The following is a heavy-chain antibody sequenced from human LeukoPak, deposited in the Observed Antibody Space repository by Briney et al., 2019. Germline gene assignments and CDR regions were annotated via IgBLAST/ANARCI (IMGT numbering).Heavy chain of an antibody. Sequence: ASVKVSCKASGYTFTGYYMHWVRQAPGQGLEWMGRINPNSGGTNYAQKFQGGVTMTRDTSISTAYMELSRLRSDDTAVYYCARDHYYGSGSYYKGDYWGQGTLVTVSS. CDR2: INPNSGGT. CDR1: GYTFTGYY. CDR3: ARDHYYGSGSYYKGDY. J-gene: IGHJ4*02. D-gene: IGHD3-10*01. V-gene: IGHV1-2*06.